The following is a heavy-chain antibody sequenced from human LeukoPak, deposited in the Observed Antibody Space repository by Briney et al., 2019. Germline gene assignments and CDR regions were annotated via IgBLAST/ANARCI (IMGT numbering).Heavy chain of an antibody. CDR3: ARDSSGWPTNWFDP. V-gene: IGHV1-18*01. J-gene: IGHJ5*02. D-gene: IGHD6-19*01. CDR2: ISAYNGNT. Sequence: ASVKVSCKASGYTFASYGISWVRQSPGQGLECMGWISAYNGNTNYAQKLQGRVTMTTDTSTSTAYMELRSLRSDDTAVYYCARDSSGWPTNWFDPWGQGTLVTVSS. CDR1: GYTFASYG.